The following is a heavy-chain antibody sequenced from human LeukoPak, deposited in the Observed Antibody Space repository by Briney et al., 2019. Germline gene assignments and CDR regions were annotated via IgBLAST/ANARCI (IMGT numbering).Heavy chain of an antibody. CDR3: ARVDSSGYYSNRYWYFDL. CDR2: IIPIFGTA. Sequence: SVKVSCKASGGTFSSYAISWVRQAPGQGLEWMGGIIPIFGTANYAQKFQGRVTITADESTSTAYMELSSLRSEDTAVYYCARVDSSGYYSNRYWYFDLWGRGTLVTVSS. J-gene: IGHJ2*01. V-gene: IGHV1-69*13. CDR1: GGTFSSYA. D-gene: IGHD3-22*01.